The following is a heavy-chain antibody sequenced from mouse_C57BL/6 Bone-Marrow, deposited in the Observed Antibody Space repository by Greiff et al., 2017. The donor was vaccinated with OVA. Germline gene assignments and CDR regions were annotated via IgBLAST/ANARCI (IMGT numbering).Heavy chain of an antibody. J-gene: IGHJ4*01. V-gene: IGHV1-55*01. CDR3: EIYYYGSSYAMDY. Sequence: QVQLQQPGAELVKPGASVKMSCKASGYTFTSYWITWVKQRPGQGLEWIGDIYPGSGSTNYNEKFKSKATLTVDTSSSTAYMQLSSLTSEDSAVYDCEIYYYGSSYAMDYWGQGTSVTVSS. CDR1: GYTFTSYW. CDR2: IYPGSGST. D-gene: IGHD1-1*01.